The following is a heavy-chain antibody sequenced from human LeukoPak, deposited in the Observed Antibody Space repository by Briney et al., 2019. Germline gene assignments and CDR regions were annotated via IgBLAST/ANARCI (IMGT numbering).Heavy chain of an antibody. D-gene: IGHD2-21*02. CDR3: ATESFCGGDCYSGSTLDY. J-gene: IGHJ4*02. CDR1: GVTFSSYS. CDR2: ISSSSSYI. V-gene: IGHV3-21*01. Sequence: PGGSLRLSCAASGVTFSSYSMNWVRQGPGKGLEWVSSISSSSSYIYYADSVKGRFTISRDNAKNSLYLQMNSLRAEDTAVYYCATESFCGGDCYSGSTLDYWGQGTLVTVSS.